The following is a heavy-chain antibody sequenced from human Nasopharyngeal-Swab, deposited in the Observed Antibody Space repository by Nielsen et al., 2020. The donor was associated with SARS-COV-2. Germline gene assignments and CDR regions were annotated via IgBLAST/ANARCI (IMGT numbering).Heavy chain of an antibody. CDR2: INTNTGNP. J-gene: IGHJ6*02. CDR1: GYTFTDYY. V-gene: IGHV7-4-1*02. Sequence: ASVKVSCKASGYTFTDYYIQWVRQAPGQGLEWMGWINTNTGNPTYAQGFTGRFVFSLDTSVSTAYLQISSLKAEDTAVYYCAREAAAGIVYGMDVWGQGTTVTVSS. D-gene: IGHD6-13*01. CDR3: AREAAAGIVYGMDV.